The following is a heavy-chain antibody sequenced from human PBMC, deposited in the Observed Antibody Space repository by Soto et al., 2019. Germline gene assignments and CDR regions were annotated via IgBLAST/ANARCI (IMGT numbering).Heavy chain of an antibody. CDR2: ISPHSGGP. CDR1: GYTFTGYY. Sequence: QVRLVQSGAEVKKPGASVKVSCKASGYTFTGYYIHWVRQAPGQGLEWMGSISPHSGGPNYAQRFQGRVNMTRDTSMTTVYMEMSGLTSDDTAVYYCAREEQTGANYYLDYWGQGTLVTVSS. J-gene: IGHJ4*02. V-gene: IGHV1-2*02. D-gene: IGHD7-27*01. CDR3: AREEQTGANYYLDY.